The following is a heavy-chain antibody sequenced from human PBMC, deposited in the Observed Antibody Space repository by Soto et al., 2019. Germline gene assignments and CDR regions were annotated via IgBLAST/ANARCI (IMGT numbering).Heavy chain of an antibody. CDR3: ASVVVPAAMLPKDFYYYYYMDV. V-gene: IGHV4-59*08. CDR1: GGSISSYY. Sequence: PSETLSLTCTVSGGSISSYYWSWIRQPPGKGLEWIGYIYYSGSTNYNPSLKSRVTISVDTSKNQFSLKLSSVTAADTAVYYCASVVVPAAMLPKDFYYYYYMDVWGKGTTVTVSS. CDR2: IYYSGST. D-gene: IGHD2-2*01. J-gene: IGHJ6*03.